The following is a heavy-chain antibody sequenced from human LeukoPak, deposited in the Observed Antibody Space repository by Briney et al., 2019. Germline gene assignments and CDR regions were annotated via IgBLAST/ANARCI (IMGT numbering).Heavy chain of an antibody. CDR1: GGSISSYY. V-gene: IGHV4-59*08. CDR3: ARANYGLDY. J-gene: IGHJ4*02. Sequence: PSETLSLTCTVSGGSISSYYWSWIRQPPGKGLEWIGYIYYSGSTNYNPSLKSRVTISVDTSKNQFSLKLSSVTAADTAVYYCARANYGLDYWGQGTLVTVSS. D-gene: IGHD4-17*01. CDR2: IYYSGST.